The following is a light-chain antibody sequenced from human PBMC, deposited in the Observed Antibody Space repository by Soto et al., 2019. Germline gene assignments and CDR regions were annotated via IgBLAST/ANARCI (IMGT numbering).Light chain of an antibody. CDR2: RNN. V-gene: IGLV1-44*01. J-gene: IGLJ2*01. Sequence: QSVLTQPPSASGTPGQRVAISCSGSYSNIGINPVNWYQQVPGTAPKLLLYRNNERPSGVPDRFSGSKSGTSASLAISGLQSEDGAEYYCAAWDDRLDGPVFGGGTQLTVL. CDR1: YSNIGINP. CDR3: AAWDDRLDGPV.